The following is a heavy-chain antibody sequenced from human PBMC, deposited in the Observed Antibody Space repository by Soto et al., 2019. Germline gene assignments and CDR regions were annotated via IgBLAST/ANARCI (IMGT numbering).Heavy chain of an antibody. J-gene: IGHJ6*02. V-gene: IGHV3-30*18. CDR2: ISYDGSNK. CDR3: ANDIKIGDFWSGYSPYGMDV. CDR1: GITFGSYG. D-gene: IGHD3-3*01. Sequence: GGSLRLSCAASGITFGSYGMHWVRQAPGKGLEWVAVISYDGSNKYYADSVKGRFTISRDNSKNTLYLQMNSLRAEDTAVYYCANDIKIGDFWSGYSPYGMDVWGQGTTVTVSS.